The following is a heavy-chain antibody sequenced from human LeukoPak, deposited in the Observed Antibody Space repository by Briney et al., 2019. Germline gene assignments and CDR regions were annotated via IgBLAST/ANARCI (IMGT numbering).Heavy chain of an antibody. J-gene: IGHJ3*02. CDR1: GYSISSGYY. CDR2: IYHSGST. D-gene: IGHD1-26*01. V-gene: IGHV4-38-2*02. CDR3: ARDLGGSYVKGAFDI. Sequence: SETLSLTCTVSGYSISSGYYWGWIRQPPGKGLEWIGSIYHSGSTYYNPSLKSRVTISVDTSKNQFSLKLSSVTAADTAVYYCARDLGGSYVKGAFDIWGQGTMVTVSS.